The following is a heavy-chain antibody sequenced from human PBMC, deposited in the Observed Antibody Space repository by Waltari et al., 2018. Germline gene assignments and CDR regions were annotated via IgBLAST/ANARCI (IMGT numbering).Heavy chain of an antibody. D-gene: IGHD3-10*01. CDR1: GYSITNGYY. Sequence: QFQLQESGPGLVKPSETLSLTCGVSGYSITNGYYWGWIRQAPGKGLEWIGSIYNSGSTYYNASLKSRVTISVATAKGQVSLKLSAVTAADTAVYYCARRDGSGTYYPPNAFDIWGQGTGVTVSS. V-gene: IGHV4-38-2*01. CDR2: IYNSGST. J-gene: IGHJ3*02. CDR3: ARRDGSGTYYPPNAFDI.